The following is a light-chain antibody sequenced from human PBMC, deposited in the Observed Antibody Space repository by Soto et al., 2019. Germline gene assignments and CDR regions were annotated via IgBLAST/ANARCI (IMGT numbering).Light chain of an antibody. Sequence: QSALIQPASVSGSPGQSITISCTGTNSDVGGFDYVSWYQHHPGKAPKLMISEVSDRPSGVSTRFSGSKSGNTASLTISGLQAEDEADYYCSSYTTSTTLWVFGGGTKLTVL. V-gene: IGLV2-14*01. J-gene: IGLJ3*02. CDR2: EVS. CDR3: SSYTTSTTLWV. CDR1: NSDVGGFDY.